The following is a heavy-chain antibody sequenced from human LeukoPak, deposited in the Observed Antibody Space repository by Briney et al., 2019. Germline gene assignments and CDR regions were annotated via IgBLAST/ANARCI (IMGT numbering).Heavy chain of an antibody. Sequence: PSEPLSLTCPVSSGSVSNGGYYWVWIRQPPGKGLEWIGSIYYSGTSYYNPSLTSRVTISVDTSKNQFSLKLSSVTAADTAVYYCARAVMVAVAGGRFDYWGQGTLVTVSS. J-gene: IGHJ4*02. CDR3: ARAVMVAVAGGRFDY. CDR1: SGSVSNGGYY. D-gene: IGHD6-19*01. V-gene: IGHV4-39*07. CDR2: IYYSGTS.